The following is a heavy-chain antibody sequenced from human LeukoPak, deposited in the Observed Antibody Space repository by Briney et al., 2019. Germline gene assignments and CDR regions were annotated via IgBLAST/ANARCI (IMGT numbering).Heavy chain of an antibody. D-gene: IGHD6-19*01. J-gene: IGHJ3*02. Sequence: HPGGSLRLSCAASGFTFSRYWMSWVRQAPGKGLEWVANIKEDGSDKNYADSVKGRFTISRDSAKNSLYLQMSRLRADDTAVYYCEKITGAGTPLDVFDIWGQGTTAPVSS. CDR2: IKEDGSDK. CDR1: GFTFSRYW. V-gene: IGHV3-7*01. CDR3: EKITGAGTPLDVFDI.